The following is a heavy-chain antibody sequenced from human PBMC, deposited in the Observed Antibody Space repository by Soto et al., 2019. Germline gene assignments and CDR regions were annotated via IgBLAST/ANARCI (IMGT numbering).Heavy chain of an antibody. CDR2: IVGSGGST. Sequence: EVQLLESGGGLVQPGGSLRLSCAASGFTFSSYAMSWVHQAPGKGLEWVSAIVGSGGSTKYADSVKGRFTISRDNSKNTLFLQMNSLRAEDTAVYYCAKEVSEFTAMVLGMDVWGQGTSVTVSS. CDR3: AKEVSEFTAMVLGMDV. J-gene: IGHJ6*02. CDR1: GFTFSSYA. V-gene: IGHV3-23*01. D-gene: IGHD5-18*01.